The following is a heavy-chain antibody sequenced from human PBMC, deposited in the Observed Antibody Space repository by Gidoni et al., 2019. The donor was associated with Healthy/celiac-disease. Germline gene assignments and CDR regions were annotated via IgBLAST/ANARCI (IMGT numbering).Heavy chain of an antibody. CDR3: ARDPRWYYFDY. Sequence: QVQLVESGGGVVQPGRSLRLSCAASGSTFSSYGMHWVRQAPGKGLEWVAVIWYDGSNKYYADSVKGRFTISRDNSKNTLYLQMNSLRAEDTAVYYCARDPRWYYFDYWGQGTLVTVSS. J-gene: IGHJ4*02. D-gene: IGHD6-13*01. CDR2: IWYDGSNK. CDR1: GSTFSSYG. V-gene: IGHV3-33*01.